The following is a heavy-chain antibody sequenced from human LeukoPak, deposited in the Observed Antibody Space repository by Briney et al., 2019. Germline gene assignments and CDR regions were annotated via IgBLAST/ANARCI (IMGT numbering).Heavy chain of an antibody. CDR3: ARERYCSSTSCYPRFDP. D-gene: IGHD2-2*01. Sequence: KPSETLSLTCTVSGGSISSGGYYWSWIRQHPGKGLEWIGYIYYSGSTYYNPSHKSRVTISVDTSKNQFSLKLSSVTAADTAVYYCARERYCSSTSCYPRFDPWGQGTLVTVSS. CDR1: GGSISSGGYY. V-gene: IGHV4-31*03. J-gene: IGHJ5*02. CDR2: IYYSGST.